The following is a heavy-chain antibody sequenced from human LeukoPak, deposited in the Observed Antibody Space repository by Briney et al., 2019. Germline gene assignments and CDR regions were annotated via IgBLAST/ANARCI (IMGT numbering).Heavy chain of an antibody. V-gene: IGHV5-51*01. CDR3: ARPHCGGDCHFDY. D-gene: IGHD2-21*02. Sequence: GESLNISCKGSGYSFTSYWIGWVRQMPGKGLEWMGIIYPGDSDTRYSPSFQGQVTISADKSISTAYLQWNSLKASDTAMYYCARPHCGGDCHFDYWGQGTLVTVSS. CDR1: GYSFTSYW. J-gene: IGHJ4*02. CDR2: IYPGDSDT.